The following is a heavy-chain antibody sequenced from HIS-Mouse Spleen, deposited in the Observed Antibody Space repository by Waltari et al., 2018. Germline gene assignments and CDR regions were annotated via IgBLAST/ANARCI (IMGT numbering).Heavy chain of an antibody. D-gene: IGHD2-21*02. Sequence: QLQLQESGPGLVKPSETLSLTCTVSGGSISSSSYYWGWIRQPPGKGLEWIGSIYYSGVTYSNPSLKSRVTISVDTSKNQFSLKLSSVTAADTAVYYCARDHVVVTAGLGAEYFQHWGQGTLVTVSS. CDR1: GGSISSSSYY. J-gene: IGHJ1*01. V-gene: IGHV4-39*07. CDR3: ARDHVVVTAGLGAEYFQH. CDR2: IYYSGVT.